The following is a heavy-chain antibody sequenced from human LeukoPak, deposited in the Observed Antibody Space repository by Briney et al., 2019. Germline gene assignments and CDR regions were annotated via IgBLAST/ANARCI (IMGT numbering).Heavy chain of an antibody. CDR2: ISGSGGST. Sequence: AGGSLRLSCAASGFTFSSYAMSWVRQAPGKGLEWVSAISGSGGSTYYADSGKGRFTISRDNSKNTLYLQMNSLRAEDTAVYYCAKTSYYYDSSGLDAFDIWGQGTMVTVSS. V-gene: IGHV3-23*01. CDR1: GFTFSSYA. D-gene: IGHD3-22*01. CDR3: AKTSYYYDSSGLDAFDI. J-gene: IGHJ3*02.